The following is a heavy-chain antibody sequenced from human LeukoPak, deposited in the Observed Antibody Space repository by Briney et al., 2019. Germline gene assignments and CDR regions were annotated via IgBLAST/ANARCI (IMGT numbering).Heavy chain of an antibody. CDR1: GDSISGYY. J-gene: IGHJ4*02. CDR2: IYDSGST. D-gene: IGHD4-17*01. V-gene: IGHV4-59*01. CDR3: ARSTTYGDLLFDY. Sequence: SETLSLTCTVSGDSISGYYWSWIRQPPGKDLEWIGYIYDSGSTNYNPSLKSRVTISVDTSKNQFSLKLTSVTAADTAVYYCARSTTYGDLLFDYWGQGTLVTVSS.